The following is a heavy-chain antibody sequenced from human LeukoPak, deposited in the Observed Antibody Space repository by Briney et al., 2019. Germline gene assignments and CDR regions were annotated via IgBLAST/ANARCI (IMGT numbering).Heavy chain of an antibody. CDR2: ISGSGGST. D-gene: IGHD3-9*01. CDR3: ARVRYFDWSDFDY. J-gene: IGHJ4*02. V-gene: IGHV3-23*01. Sequence: PGGSLRLSCAASGFTFSSYSMSWVRQAPGKGLEWVSAISGSGGSTYYADSVKGRFTISRDNSKNTLYLQMNSLRAEDTAVYYCARVRYFDWSDFDYWGQGTPVTVSS. CDR1: GFTFSSYS.